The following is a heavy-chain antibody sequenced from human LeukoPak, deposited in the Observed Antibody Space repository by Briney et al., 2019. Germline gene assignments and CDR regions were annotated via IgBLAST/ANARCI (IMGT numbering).Heavy chain of an antibody. CDR1: GFTFSSYA. J-gene: IGHJ4*02. Sequence: GGSLRLSRAASGFTFSSYAMSWVRQAPGKGLEWVSAISGSGGSTYYADSVKGRFTISRHNSKNTLYLQMNSLRAEDTAGYYCANGRGWSDSLGAYWGQGTLVTVSS. V-gene: IGHV3-23*01. CDR2: ISGSGGST. D-gene: IGHD3-3*01. CDR3: ANGRGWSDSLGAY.